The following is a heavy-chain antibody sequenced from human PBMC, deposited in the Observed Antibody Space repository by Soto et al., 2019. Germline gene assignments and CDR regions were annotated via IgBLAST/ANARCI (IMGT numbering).Heavy chain of an antibody. Sequence: QVQLVQSGAEVKKPGASVKVSCKASGYTFTSYGISWVRQAPGQGLEWMGWISAYNGNTNYAQKLQGRVTMTTDTSKSTAYMELRSLRSDDTAVYYCARDLVLLWFGELLVLGYWGQGTLVTVSS. CDR3: ARDLVLLWFGELLVLGY. CDR1: GYTFTSYG. V-gene: IGHV1-18*01. CDR2: ISAYNGNT. D-gene: IGHD3-10*01. J-gene: IGHJ4*02.